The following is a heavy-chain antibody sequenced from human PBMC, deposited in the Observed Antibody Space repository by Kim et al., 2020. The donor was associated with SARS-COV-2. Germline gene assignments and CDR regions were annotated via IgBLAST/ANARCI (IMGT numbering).Heavy chain of an antibody. CDR2: IYYSGST. CDR3: AGRTPRAITIFGS. V-gene: IGHV4-39*01. D-gene: IGHD3-3*01. CDR1: GGSISSSSYY. Sequence: SETLSLTCTVSGGSISSSSYYWGWIRQPPGKGLEWIGSIYYSGSTYYNPSLKSRVTISVDTSKNQFSLKLSSVTAADTAVYYCAGRTPRAITIFGSWGQGTLVTVSS. J-gene: IGHJ5*02.